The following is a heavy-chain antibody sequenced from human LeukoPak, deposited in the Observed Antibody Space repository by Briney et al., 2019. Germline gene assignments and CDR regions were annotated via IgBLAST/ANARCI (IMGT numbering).Heavy chain of an antibody. CDR2: ISSSGSTI. J-gene: IGHJ4*02. CDR3: ARGPAASGYYDSRGRYGYFDY. Sequence: GGSLRLSCAASGFTFSSYEMNWVRQAPGKGLEWVSYISSSGSTIYYADSVKGRFTISRDNAKNSLYLQMNSLRAEDTAVYYCARGPAASGYYDSRGRYGYFDYWGQGTLVTVSS. V-gene: IGHV3-48*03. D-gene: IGHD3-22*01. CDR1: GFTFSSYE.